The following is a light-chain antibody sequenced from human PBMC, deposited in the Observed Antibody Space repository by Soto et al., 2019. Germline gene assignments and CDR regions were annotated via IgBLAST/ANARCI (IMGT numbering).Light chain of an antibody. Sequence: EKVMTQSPATLSVSPGERATLSCRASQSVRSNLAWYQHKPGQPPRLLIYDASSRATGIPSRFSGSGSGTEFPLTISSLKSEDFAVYYCQQYDDWPRTFGQGTRVDFK. CDR2: DAS. V-gene: IGKV3-15*01. J-gene: IGKJ1*01. CDR1: QSVRSN. CDR3: QQYDDWPRT.